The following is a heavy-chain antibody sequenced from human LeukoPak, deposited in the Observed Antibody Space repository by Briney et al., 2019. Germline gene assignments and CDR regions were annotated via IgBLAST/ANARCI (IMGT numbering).Heavy chain of an antibody. CDR1: GYTFTGYY. D-gene: IGHD3-10*01. Sequence: GASVKVSCKASGYTFTGYYMHWVRQAPGQGLEWMGWINPNSGGTNYAQKFQGRVTMTRDTSISTAYMELSRPRSDDTAVYYCARDRGTRGAFDIWGQGTMVTVSS. CDR2: INPNSGGT. J-gene: IGHJ3*02. CDR3: ARDRGTRGAFDI. V-gene: IGHV1-2*02.